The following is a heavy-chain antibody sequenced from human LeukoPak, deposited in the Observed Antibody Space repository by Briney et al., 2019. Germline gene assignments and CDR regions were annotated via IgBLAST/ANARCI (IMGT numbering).Heavy chain of an antibody. Sequence: GGSLRLSCAASGFIYSDHYMDWVRQAPGKGLEWVARIRNKANSYTTEYAASVKGRFTITRDDSENSVRLQMISLKTEDTAEYYCGRVRTGSGMDVWGQGATVTVSS. J-gene: IGHJ6*02. D-gene: IGHD1-1*01. CDR1: GFIYSDHY. CDR3: GRVRTGSGMDV. V-gene: IGHV3-72*01. CDR2: IRNKANSYTT.